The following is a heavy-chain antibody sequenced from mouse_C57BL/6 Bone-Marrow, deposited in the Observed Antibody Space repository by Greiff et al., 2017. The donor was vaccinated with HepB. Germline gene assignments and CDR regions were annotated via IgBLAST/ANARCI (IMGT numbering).Heavy chain of an antibody. CDR1: GYTFTSYW. Sequence: VQLQQPGAELVMPGASVKLSCKASGYTFTSYWMHWVKQRPGQGLEWIGEIDPSDSYTNYNQKFKGKSTLTVDKSSSTAYMQLSSLTSEDSAVYYCARGGWLLRYWGQGTTLTVSS. J-gene: IGHJ2*01. V-gene: IGHV1-69*01. D-gene: IGHD2-3*01. CDR3: ARGGWLLRY. CDR2: IDPSDSYT.